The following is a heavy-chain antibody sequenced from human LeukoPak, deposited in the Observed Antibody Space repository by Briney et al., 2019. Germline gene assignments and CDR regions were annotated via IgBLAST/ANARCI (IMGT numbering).Heavy chain of an antibody. CDR1: GYSISSGYY. Sequence: SETLSLTCTVPGYSISSGYYWGWIRQPPGKGLEWIGYIHYSGTTDYSPPLKSRVTISVDTSKNQFSLKLRSVTAADTAVYYCARGFWSRYYDYWGEGTLVTVSS. D-gene: IGHD3-9*01. CDR2: IHYSGTT. J-gene: IGHJ4*02. CDR3: ARGFWSRYYDY. V-gene: IGHV4-38-2*02.